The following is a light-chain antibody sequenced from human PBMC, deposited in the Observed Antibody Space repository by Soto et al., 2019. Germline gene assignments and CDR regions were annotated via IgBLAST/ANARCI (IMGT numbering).Light chain of an antibody. CDR2: GAS. Sequence: EVVLTQSPGTLSLSPGERSTLSCRASQSVTSSYLAGYQQKPGQAPRLLIYGASNRATGIPDRFSGSGSGIDFTLTIGRLEPEDFAVYYCQQYGGSLPYTFGQGTKLEIK. J-gene: IGKJ2*01. CDR3: QQYGGSLPYT. CDR1: QSVTSSY. V-gene: IGKV3-20*01.